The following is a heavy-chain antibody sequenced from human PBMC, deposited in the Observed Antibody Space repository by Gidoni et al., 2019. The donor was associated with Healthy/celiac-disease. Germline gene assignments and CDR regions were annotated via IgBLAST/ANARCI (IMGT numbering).Heavy chain of an antibody. CDR2: IIPILGIA. J-gene: IGHJ4*02. V-gene: IGHV1-69*08. D-gene: IGHD6-13*01. Sequence: QLQLVQSGAEVKKPGSSVKVSCKVSGGTFSSYTISWVRQAPGQGLEWMGRIIPILGIANYAQKFQGRVTITADKSTSTAYMELSSLRSEDTAVYYCAREGSSSWYYFDYWGQGTLVTVSS. CDR3: AREGSSSWYYFDY. CDR1: GGTFSSYT.